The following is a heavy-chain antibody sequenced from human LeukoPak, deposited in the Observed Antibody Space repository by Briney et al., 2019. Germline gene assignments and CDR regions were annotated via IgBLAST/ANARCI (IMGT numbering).Heavy chain of an antibody. J-gene: IGHJ4*02. CDR3: AKAGSGWSNSDY. Sequence: GGSLRLSCAASGFIFSNFAMNWVRQAPGKGLEWVSAVSDRGGSTYYADSVKGRFTISRDNFQSTLYLQMNSLRADDTALYYSAKAGSGWSNSDYWGQGALVTVSS. V-gene: IGHV3-23*01. D-gene: IGHD6-19*01. CDR1: GFIFSNFA. CDR2: VSDRGGST.